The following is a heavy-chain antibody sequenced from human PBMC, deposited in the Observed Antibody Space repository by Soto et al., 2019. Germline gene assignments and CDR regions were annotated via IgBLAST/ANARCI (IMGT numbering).Heavy chain of an antibody. CDR1: GYTFTSYA. CDR2: INAGNGNT. Sequence: QVQLVQSGAEVKKPGASVKVSCKASGYTFTSYAMHWVRQAPGQRLEWMGWINAGNGNTKQSQKFQGRVTITRDTSGSTAYMELSSLRSEDTAVYYCARSARPIDYWGQGALVTVSS. V-gene: IGHV1-3*01. J-gene: IGHJ4*02. CDR3: ARSARPIDY.